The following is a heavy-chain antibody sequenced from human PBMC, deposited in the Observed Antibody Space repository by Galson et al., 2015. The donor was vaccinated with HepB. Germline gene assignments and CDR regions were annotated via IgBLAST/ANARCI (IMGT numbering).Heavy chain of an antibody. CDR2: IIPIFGSG. D-gene: IGHD3-22*01. Sequence: SVKVSCKASGGTFSSHTISWLRQAPGQGLEWMGGIIPIFGSGNYAQKFRGRVTITADESNSTTYMELSSLRSEDTAAYYCARQYATSGYYPYWGQGTLVTVSS. J-gene: IGHJ4*02. CDR3: ARQYATSGYYPY. V-gene: IGHV1-69*13. CDR1: GGTFSSHT.